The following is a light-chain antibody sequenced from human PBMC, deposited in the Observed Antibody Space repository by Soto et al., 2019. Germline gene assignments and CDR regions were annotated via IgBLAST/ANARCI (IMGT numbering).Light chain of an antibody. V-gene: IGLV1-51*01. J-gene: IGLJ1*01. CDR3: ATWDTSLSAGL. CDR2: DTY. CDR1: SSNIGAGYD. Sequence: QSVLTQPPSVSGAPGQRVTISCTGSSSNIGAGYDVHWYQHLPGTAPKLLIYDTYKRPSGIPDRISGSKSGPSATLDITGLQTGDEADYYCATWDTSLSAGLFGSGTKVTVL.